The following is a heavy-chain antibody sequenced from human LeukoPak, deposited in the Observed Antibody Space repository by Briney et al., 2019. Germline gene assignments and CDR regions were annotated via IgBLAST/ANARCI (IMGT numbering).Heavy chain of an antibody. CDR3: ARPTAMVTAYFDY. D-gene: IGHD5-18*01. V-gene: IGHV3-30-3*01. CDR2: ISYDGSNK. CDR1: GFTFSSYA. J-gene: IGHJ4*02. Sequence: GRSLRLSCAASGFTFSSYATHWVRQAPGKGLEWVAVISYDGSNKYYADSVKGRFTISRDNSKNTLYLQMNSLRAEDTAVYYCARPTAMVTAYFDYWGQGTLVTVSS.